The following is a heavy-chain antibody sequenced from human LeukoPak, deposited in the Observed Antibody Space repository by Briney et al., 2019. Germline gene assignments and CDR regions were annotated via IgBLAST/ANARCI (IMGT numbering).Heavy chain of an antibody. CDR1: GGSISRYY. Sequence: PSETLSLTCTVSGGSISRYYWSWIRQPPGKGLEWIGYIYYSGSTNYNPSLRSRVTILIDTSKNQFSLKLSSVTAADTAVYYCASLGGTSDYYIDVWGKGTTVIVS. J-gene: IGHJ6*03. CDR3: ASLGGTSDYYIDV. D-gene: IGHD4-23*01. V-gene: IGHV4-59*01. CDR2: IYYSGST.